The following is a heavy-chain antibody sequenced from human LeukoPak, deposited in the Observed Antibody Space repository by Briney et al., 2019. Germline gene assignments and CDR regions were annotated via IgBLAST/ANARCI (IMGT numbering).Heavy chain of an antibody. J-gene: IGHJ4*02. V-gene: IGHV3-30*02. CDR3: AGKAAAFYFDY. CDR2: MQYDGSQI. D-gene: IGHD6-13*01. CDR1: GLAFSSYG. Sequence: GGSLRLSCTASGLAFSSYGMHWARQAPGKGLEWVAFMQYDGSQIYYADSVKGRFTISRDNSKNALYLQMNSLRPEDTAVYYCAGKAAAFYFDYWGQGTLVSVSS.